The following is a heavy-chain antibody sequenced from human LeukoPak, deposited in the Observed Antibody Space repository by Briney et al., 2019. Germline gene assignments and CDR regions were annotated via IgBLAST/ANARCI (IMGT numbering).Heavy chain of an antibody. CDR2: IIPIFGTV. CDR1: GGTFSSYA. D-gene: IGHD2-2*01. CDR3: ARVWGLYCSSTSCYDFDY. Sequence: SVTVSCKASGGTFSSYAISWVRQAPGQGLEWMGGIIPIFGTVNYAQKFQGRVTITADESTSTAYMELSSLRSEDTAVYYCARVWGLYCSSTSCYDFDYWGQGTLVTVSS. J-gene: IGHJ4*02. V-gene: IGHV1-69*13.